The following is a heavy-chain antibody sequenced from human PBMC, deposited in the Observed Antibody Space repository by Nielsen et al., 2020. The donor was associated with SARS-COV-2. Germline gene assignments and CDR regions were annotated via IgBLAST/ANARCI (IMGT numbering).Heavy chain of an antibody. J-gene: IGHJ4*02. V-gene: IGHV3-7*01. CDR3: ARAGLFSSGSYFDY. D-gene: IGHD6-19*01. CDR1: GFTFSSYW. Sequence: LSLTCAASGFTFSSYWMSWVRQAPGKGLEWVANIKQDGSEKYYVDSVKGRFTISRDNAKNSLYLQMNSLRAEDTAVYYCARAGLFSSGSYFDYWGQGTLVTVSS. CDR2: IKQDGSEK.